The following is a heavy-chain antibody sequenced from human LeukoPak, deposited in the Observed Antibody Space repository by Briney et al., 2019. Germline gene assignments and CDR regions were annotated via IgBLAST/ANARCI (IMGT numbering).Heavy chain of an antibody. CDR2: IYSGGST. J-gene: IGHJ4*02. CDR1: GFTVSSNY. Sequence: GGSLRLSCAASGFTVSSNYMSWVRQAPGKGLEWVSVIYSGGSTYYADSVKGRFTISRDNSKNTLYLQMNSLRAEDTAVYYCAKESSGSNWDYWGQGTLVTVSS. V-gene: IGHV3-53*01. CDR3: AKESSGSNWDY. D-gene: IGHD1-26*01.